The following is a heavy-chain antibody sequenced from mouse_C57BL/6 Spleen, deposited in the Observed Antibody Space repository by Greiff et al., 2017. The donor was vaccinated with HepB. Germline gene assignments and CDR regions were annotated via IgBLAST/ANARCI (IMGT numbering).Heavy chain of an antibody. CDR2: ISSGSSTI. CDR3: ARARSYDYFDY. CDR1: GFTFSDYG. D-gene: IGHD1-1*01. J-gene: IGHJ2*01. Sequence: EVKLMESGGGLVKPGGSLKLSCAASGFTFSDYGMHWVRQAPEKGLEWVAYISSGSSTIYYADTVKGRFTISRDNAKNTLFLQMTSLRSEDTAMYYCARARSYDYFDYWGQGTTLTVSS. V-gene: IGHV5-17*01.